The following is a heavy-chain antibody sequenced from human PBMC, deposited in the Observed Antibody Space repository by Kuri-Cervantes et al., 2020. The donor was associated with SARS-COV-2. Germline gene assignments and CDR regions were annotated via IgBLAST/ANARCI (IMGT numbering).Heavy chain of an antibody. CDR1: GYTFTSYY. CDR3: ATARDIVVVPAASLEI. CDR2: INPSGGST. J-gene: IGHJ4*02. V-gene: IGHV1-46*01. Sequence: ASVKVSCKASGYTFTSYYMHWVRQAPGQGLEWMGIINPSGGSTSYAQKFQGRVTMTEDTSTDTAYMELSSLRSEDTAVYYCATARDIVVVPAASLEIWGQGTLVTVSS. D-gene: IGHD2-2*01.